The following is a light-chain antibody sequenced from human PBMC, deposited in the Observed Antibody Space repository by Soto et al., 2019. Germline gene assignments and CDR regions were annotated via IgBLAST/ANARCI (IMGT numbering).Light chain of an antibody. CDR2: AAS. Sequence: DIPMTQSPSSLSASVGDRVTITCRASQSIRTYLNWYHQKPGEAPKLLIYAASSLQSGVPSRFSGSGSGTDFTLTISSLQPEDFATYYCQQSYSNPKTFGQGTKVEIK. J-gene: IGKJ1*01. CDR1: QSIRTY. V-gene: IGKV1-39*01. CDR3: QQSYSNPKT.